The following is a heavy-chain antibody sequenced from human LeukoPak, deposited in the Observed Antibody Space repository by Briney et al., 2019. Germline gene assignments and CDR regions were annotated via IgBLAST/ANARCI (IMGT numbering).Heavy chain of an antibody. Sequence: GGSLRLSCAASGFTFSSYGMHWVRQAPGKGLEWVAVISYDGSNKYYAYSVKGRFTISRDNSKNTLYLQMNSLRAEDTAVYYCAKDSLYSSSWFRGYYYYYYYMDVWGKGTTVTVSS. J-gene: IGHJ6*03. CDR3: AKDSLYSSSWFRGYYYYYYYMDV. D-gene: IGHD6-13*01. CDR1: GFTFSSYG. V-gene: IGHV3-30*18. CDR2: ISYDGSNK.